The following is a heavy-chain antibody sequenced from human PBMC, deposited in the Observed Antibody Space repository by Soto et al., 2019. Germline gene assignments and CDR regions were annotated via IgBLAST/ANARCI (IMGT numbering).Heavy chain of an antibody. CDR2: ISYDSRDI. CDR3: ARDLVHWRPAGGGRFDR. J-gene: IGHJ5*02. CDR1: GFAFEEYT. V-gene: IGHV3-9*01. Sequence: EVQLVESGGGLVQPGRSLRLSCTASGFAFEEYTLHWVRQAPGKGLEWVSGISYDSRDIGYADSVRGRFTISRDNAKNSVLLEGNNVRADDAADYYCARDLVHWRPAGGGRFDRWGQGILVTVSS. D-gene: IGHD6-25*01.